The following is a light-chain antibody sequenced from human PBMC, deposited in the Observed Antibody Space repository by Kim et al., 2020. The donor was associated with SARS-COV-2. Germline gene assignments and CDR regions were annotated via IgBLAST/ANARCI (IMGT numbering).Light chain of an antibody. CDR2: LNNDGSH. CDR1: SGHSSYA. Sequence: QLVLTQSPSVSASLGASVKLTCTLSSGHSSYAIAWHQQQPEKGPRYLMKLNNDGSHSKGDGIPDRFSGSSSGAERYLTISSLQSEDEADYYCQTWVTGIRVFGGGTKLTVL. V-gene: IGLV4-69*02. CDR3: QTWVTGIRV. J-gene: IGLJ2*01.